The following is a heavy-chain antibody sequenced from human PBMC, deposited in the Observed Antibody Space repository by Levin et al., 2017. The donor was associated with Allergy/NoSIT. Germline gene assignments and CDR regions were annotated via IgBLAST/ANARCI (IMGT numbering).Heavy chain of an antibody. Sequence: SQTLSLTCTVSGGSIRSYYWSWIRQPPGKGLEWIGYIYSSGSTNYNPSFKSRVTISVDTSKNQFSLKLSSVTAADTAVYYCARDLVGSSAFDYWGQGTLVTVSS. J-gene: IGHJ4*02. V-gene: IGHV4-59*01. CDR2: IYSSGST. CDR1: GGSIRSYY. D-gene: IGHD6-6*01. CDR3: ARDLVGSSAFDY.